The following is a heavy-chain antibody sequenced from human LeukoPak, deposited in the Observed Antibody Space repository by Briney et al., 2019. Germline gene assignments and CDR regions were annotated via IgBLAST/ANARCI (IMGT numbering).Heavy chain of an antibody. Sequence: GGSLRLSCTASGFTFGDYAMSWFRQAPGKGLEWVSSISSSSSYIYYADSLKGRLTVSRDNAKNSLFLQMNSLRAEDTALYYCAREGRRFDILTGYYYPPDYYYYYMDVWGKGTTVTVSS. CDR2: ISSSSSYI. V-gene: IGHV3-21*04. CDR1: GFTFGDYA. CDR3: AREGRRFDILTGYYYPPDYYYYYMDV. J-gene: IGHJ6*03. D-gene: IGHD3-9*01.